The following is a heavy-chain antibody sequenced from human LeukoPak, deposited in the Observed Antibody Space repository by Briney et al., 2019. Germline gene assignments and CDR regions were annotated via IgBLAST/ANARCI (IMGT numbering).Heavy chain of an antibody. CDR2: INPSSGNT. CDR1: GYCFTSYY. D-gene: IGHD3-22*01. J-gene: IGHJ4*02. Sequence: ASVKVSCKASGYCFTSYYLHWVRQAPGQGLEWMGIINPSSGNTTYTQKIQGRVTMTRDTSTSTVYMELSSLRSEDTAVYYCARGSGSSAYFDYWGRGTLVTVSS. CDR3: ARGSGSSAYFDY. V-gene: IGHV1-46*01.